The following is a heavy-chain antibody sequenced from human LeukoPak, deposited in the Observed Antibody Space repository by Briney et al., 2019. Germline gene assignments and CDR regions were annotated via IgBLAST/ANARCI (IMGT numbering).Heavy chain of an antibody. CDR3: ARGGLAAAGPNYYYGMDV. CDR1: GGSISSYY. Sequence: SETLSLTCTVSGGSISSYYWSWIRQPAGKGLEWIGRIYTSGSTNYNPSLKSRVTISVDTSKNQISLKLSSVTAADTAVYYCARGGLAAAGPNYYYGMDVWGQGTTVTVSS. V-gene: IGHV4-4*07. J-gene: IGHJ6*02. D-gene: IGHD6-13*01. CDR2: IYTSGST.